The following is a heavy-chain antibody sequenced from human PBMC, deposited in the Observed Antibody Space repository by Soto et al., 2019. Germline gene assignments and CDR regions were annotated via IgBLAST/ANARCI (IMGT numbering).Heavy chain of an antibody. CDR3: ARHAPLTSFGSDVFDF. J-gene: IGHJ3*01. CDR1: GGSFSRYY. D-gene: IGHD3-10*01. V-gene: IGHV4-59*08. CDR2: IYSGNT. Sequence: SETLSLTCSVSGGSFSRYYWSWIRQPPGKGLEWIGLIYSGNTRYNPTLKSRVTISVDSSESQFAVTLNSVTAADTAVYYCARHAPLTSFGSDVFDFWGQGTMVTVSS.